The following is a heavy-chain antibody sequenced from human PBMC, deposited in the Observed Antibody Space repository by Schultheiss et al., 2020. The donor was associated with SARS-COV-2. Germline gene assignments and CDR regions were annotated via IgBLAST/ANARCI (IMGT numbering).Heavy chain of an antibody. J-gene: IGHJ5*01. CDR3: ARGPRGYTFGRWFDY. CDR2: INHSGSI. D-gene: IGHD5-18*01. CDR1: GDPISSGRYH. V-gene: IGHV4-39*07. Sequence: SETLSLTCTVSGDPISSGRYHWSWIRQPPGKGLEWIGEINHSGSIKYNPSLKSRVTISVDTSKNQFSLNLNSVTAADTAVYYCARGPRGYTFGRWFDYWGQGTLVTVSS.